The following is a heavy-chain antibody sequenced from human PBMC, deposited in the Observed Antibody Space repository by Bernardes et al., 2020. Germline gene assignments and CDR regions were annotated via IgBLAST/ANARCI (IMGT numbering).Heavy chain of an antibody. J-gene: IGHJ6*02. Sequence: ASVKVSCRVSGYTLTELSMHWVRQAPGKGLEWMGGFDPEDGETIYAQKFQGRVTMTEDTSTDTAYMELSSLRSEDTAVYYCATDWAYVGSGGYYYGMDVWGQGTTVTVSS. D-gene: IGHD3-10*01. CDR2: FDPEDGET. CDR1: GYTLTELS. V-gene: IGHV1-24*01. CDR3: ATDWAYVGSGGYYYGMDV.